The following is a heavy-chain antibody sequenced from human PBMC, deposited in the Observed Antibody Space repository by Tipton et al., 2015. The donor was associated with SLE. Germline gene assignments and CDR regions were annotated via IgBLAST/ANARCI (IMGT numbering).Heavy chain of an antibody. Sequence: TLSLTCTVSGGSVSSSPFHWGWIRQPPGKGLEWIGSVYYTGSTYRNPSLRSRVTVSLDTSKNQFSLNLSSVTAADTAIYFCARQQWLLLLDSWGQGTLVTVSS. CDR3: ARQQWLLLLDS. J-gene: IGHJ5*01. CDR2: VYYTGST. D-gene: IGHD6-19*01. V-gene: IGHV4-39*01. CDR1: GGSVSSSPFH.